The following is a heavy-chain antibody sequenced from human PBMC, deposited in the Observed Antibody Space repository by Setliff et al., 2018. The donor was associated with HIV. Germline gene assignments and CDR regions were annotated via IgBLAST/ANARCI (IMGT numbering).Heavy chain of an antibody. CDR1: GYSFTRYY. V-gene: IGHV1-46*01. J-gene: IGHJ4*02. CDR3: ARGGIAAAGIGY. CDR2: INPSDGSA. D-gene: IGHD6-13*01. Sequence: GASVKVSCKASGYSFTRYYMHWVRQAPGQGLEYMGIINPSDGSADYVEKFQDRVTITRDTSTSTVYMELSSLRSEDTAVYYCARGGIAAAGIGYWGQGTLVTVSS.